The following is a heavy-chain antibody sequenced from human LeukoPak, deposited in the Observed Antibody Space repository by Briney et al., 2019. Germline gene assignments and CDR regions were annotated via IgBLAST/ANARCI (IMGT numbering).Heavy chain of an antibody. J-gene: IGHJ5*02. V-gene: IGHV4-34*01. CDR2: INHSGST. Sequence: SETLSLTCAVYGGSFSGYYWSWLRQPPGKGLEWIGEINHSGSTNYNPSLVSRVTISVDTSKNQFSLKLSSVTAADTAVYYCAVAGRGVGFDPWGQGTLVTVSS. D-gene: IGHD6-19*01. CDR1: GGSFSGYY. CDR3: AVAGRGVGFDP.